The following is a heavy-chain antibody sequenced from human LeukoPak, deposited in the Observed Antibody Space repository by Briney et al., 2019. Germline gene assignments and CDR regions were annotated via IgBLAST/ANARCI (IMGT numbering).Heavy chain of an antibody. V-gene: IGHV5-51*01. CDR2: IYPTDSDT. CDR3: ATRSCSGGSCYSRWFDP. J-gene: IGHJ5*02. D-gene: IGHD2-15*01. Sequence: GESLNISCKGSGYSFTDYWIGWVRQMPGKGLEWMGIIYPTDSDTRYSPSFQGQVTISADKSISTAYLQWSSLKASDTAMYYCATRSCSGGSCYSRWFDPWGQGTLVTVSS. CDR1: GYSFTDYW.